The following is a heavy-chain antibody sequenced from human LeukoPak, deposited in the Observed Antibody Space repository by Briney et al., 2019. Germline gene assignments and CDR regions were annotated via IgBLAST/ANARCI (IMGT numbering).Heavy chain of an antibody. CDR1: GGSISSGDYY. CDR2: IYYSGST. J-gene: IGHJ4*02. D-gene: IGHD4-17*01. V-gene: IGHV4-30-4*08. CDR3: ARELQIERTTLFDY. Sequence: SQTLSLTCTVSGGSISSGDYYWSWIRQPPGKGLEWIGYIYYSGSTYYNPSLKSRVTISVDTSKNQFSLKLSSVTAADTAVYCCARELQIERTTLFDYWGQGTLVTVSS.